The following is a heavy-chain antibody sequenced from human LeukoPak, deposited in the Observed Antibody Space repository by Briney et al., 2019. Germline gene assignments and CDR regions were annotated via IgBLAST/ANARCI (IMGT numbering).Heavy chain of an antibody. Sequence: GASVKVSCKASGGTFSSYAISWGRQATGQGLEWMGGIIPIFGTANDAQKFQGRGTITTDESTSTAYMALSSLRSEDTAVYYCARRSSPSWGVDYYYYGMAVWGQGTTVTVSS. CDR2: IIPIFGTA. CDR3: ARRSSPSWGVDYYYYGMAV. D-gene: IGHD2-2*01. J-gene: IGHJ6*02. V-gene: IGHV1-69*05. CDR1: GGTFSSYA.